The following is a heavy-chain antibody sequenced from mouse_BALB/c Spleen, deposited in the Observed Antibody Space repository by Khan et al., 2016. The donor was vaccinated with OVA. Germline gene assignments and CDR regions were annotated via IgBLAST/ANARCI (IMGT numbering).Heavy chain of an antibody. CDR1: GYTFTNYG. CDR2: IFTYTGQP. Sequence: QIQLVQSGPELKKPGETVKISCKASGYTFTNYGVSWVKQAPGKDLKWMGWIFTYTGQPTYADDFKGRFAFSLETSASTAFLQINNLKNEDMATYYCARGAYYDAMDYWGQGTSVTFSS. D-gene: IGHD2-10*01. J-gene: IGHJ4*01. V-gene: IGHV9-1*02. CDR3: ARGAYYDAMDY.